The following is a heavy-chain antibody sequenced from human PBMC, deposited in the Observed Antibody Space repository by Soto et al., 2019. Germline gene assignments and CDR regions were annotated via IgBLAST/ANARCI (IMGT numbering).Heavy chain of an antibody. J-gene: IGHJ6*02. Sequence: ASVKVSCKASGYTFTGYYMHWVRQAPGQGLEWMGWINPNSGGTNYAQKFQGWVTMTRDTSISTAYMELSRLRSDDTAVYYCARVRIAARPRYYYYGMDVWGQGTTVTVSS. CDR3: ARVRIAARPRYYYYGMDV. V-gene: IGHV1-2*04. CDR2: INPNSGGT. D-gene: IGHD6-6*01. CDR1: GYTFTGYY.